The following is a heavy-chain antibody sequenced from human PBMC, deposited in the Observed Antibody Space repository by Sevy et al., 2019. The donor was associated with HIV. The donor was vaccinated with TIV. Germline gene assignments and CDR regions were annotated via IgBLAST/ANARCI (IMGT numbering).Heavy chain of an antibody. Sequence: GGSLRLSCTASGFTFSDSWMHWVRQAPGKGLEWLANINQDGSVIYYVDSVKGRFTISRDNSRNSLFLQMSSLRAGDTATYYCARAIGKDGASWGQRTLVTVSS. CDR3: ARAIGKDGAS. J-gene: IGHJ4*02. CDR2: INQDGSVI. D-gene: IGHD2-8*01. V-gene: IGHV3-7*03. CDR1: GFTFSDSW.